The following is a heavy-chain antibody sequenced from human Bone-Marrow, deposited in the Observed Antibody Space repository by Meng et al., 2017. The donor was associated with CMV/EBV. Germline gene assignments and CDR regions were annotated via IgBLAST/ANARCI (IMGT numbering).Heavy chain of an antibody. Sequence: GESLKISCAASGFTFSSYGMHWVRQAPGKGLEWVAVIWYDGSNKYYADSVKGRFTISRDNSKNTLYLQMNSLRAEDTAVYYCARDGGDIVVVPAASYFDYWGQGTLVTVSS. CDR2: IWYDGSNK. D-gene: IGHD2-2*01. CDR1: GFTFSSYG. J-gene: IGHJ4*02. V-gene: IGHV3-33*01. CDR3: ARDGGDIVVVPAASYFDY.